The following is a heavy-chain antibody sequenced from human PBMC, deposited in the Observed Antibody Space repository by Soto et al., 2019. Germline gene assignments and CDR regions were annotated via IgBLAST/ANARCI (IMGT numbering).Heavy chain of an antibody. CDR3: AREGYYYDSSGLSRFDY. D-gene: IGHD3-22*01. J-gene: IGHJ4*02. V-gene: IGHV4-34*01. CDR1: GGSFSGYY. CDR2: INHSGST. Sequence: QVQLQQWGAGLLKPSETLSLTCAVYGGSFSGYYWSWIRQPPGKGLEWIGEINHSGSTNYNPSLRSRLTISVXXSXNXXSLKLSSVTAADTAVYYCAREGYYYDSSGLSRFDYWGQGTLVTVSS.